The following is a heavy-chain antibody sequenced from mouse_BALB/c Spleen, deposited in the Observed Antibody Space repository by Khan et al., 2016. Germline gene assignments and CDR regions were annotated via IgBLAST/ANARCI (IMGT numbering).Heavy chain of an antibody. CDR3: AREYYYAMDY. CDR2: INTYTGEP. J-gene: IGHJ4*01. Sequence: QIQLVQSGPELKKPGETVKISCKASGYTFTNYGMNWVKQAPGKGLKWMGWINTYTGEPTYADDFKGRFAFSLETSASTAYLQINNLKNEDTATYFCAREYYYAMDYWGPGTSVTVSS. V-gene: IGHV9-3-1*01. CDR1: GYTFTNYG.